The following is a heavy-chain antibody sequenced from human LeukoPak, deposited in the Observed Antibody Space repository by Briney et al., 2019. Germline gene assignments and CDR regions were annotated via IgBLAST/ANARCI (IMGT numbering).Heavy chain of an antibody. D-gene: IGHD5-12*01. J-gene: IGHJ6*03. CDR3: ARGSGYDYYYYYMDV. CDR2: IYHSGST. V-gene: IGHV4-38-2*02. CDR1: GYSISSGYY. Sequence: SETLSLTCTVSGYSISSGYYWGWIRQPPGKGLEWIGSIYHSGSTYYNPSLKSRVTISVDTSKNQFSLKLSSVTAADTAVYYCARGSGYDYYYYYMDVWGKGTTVTISS.